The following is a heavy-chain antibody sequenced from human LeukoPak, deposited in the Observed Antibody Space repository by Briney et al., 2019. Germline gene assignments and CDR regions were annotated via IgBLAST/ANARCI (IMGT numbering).Heavy chain of an antibody. Sequence: GGSLRLSCAASGFTFRNSAMSWVRQAPGKGLEWVSNIIGNSVNTYYADFVKGRFTISRDNSNTTLFLQMNSLSADDTAIYFCAKGRRDGYNYPFFDSWGQGAWVIVSS. CDR1: GFTFRNSA. CDR3: AKGRRDGYNYPFFDS. D-gene: IGHD5-24*01. V-gene: IGHV3-23*01. J-gene: IGHJ4*02. CDR2: IIGNSVNT.